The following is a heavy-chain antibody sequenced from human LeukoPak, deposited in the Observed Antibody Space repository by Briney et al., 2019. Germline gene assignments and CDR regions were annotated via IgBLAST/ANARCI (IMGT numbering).Heavy chain of an antibody. CDR3: TCRPLLVGLDY. CDR2: IYSGGST. J-gene: IGHJ4*02. V-gene: IGHV3-53*01. CDR1: GFTVSSNY. Sequence: GGSLRLSCAASGFTVSSNYMSWVRQAPGKGLEWVSVIYSGGSTYYADSVKGRFTISRDNSKNTLYLQMNSLRAEDTAVYYCTCRPLLVGLDYWGQGTLVTVSS. D-gene: IGHD2-15*01.